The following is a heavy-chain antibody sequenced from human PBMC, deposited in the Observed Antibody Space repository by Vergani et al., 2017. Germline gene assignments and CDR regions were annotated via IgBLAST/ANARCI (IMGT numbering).Heavy chain of an antibody. J-gene: IGHJ6*03. V-gene: IGHV4-61*02. CDR3: ARGIAAAGTWGFYYYYYMDV. D-gene: IGHD6-13*01. CDR2: IYTSGST. CDR1: GGSISSGSYY. Sequence: QVQLQESGPGLVKPSQTLSLTCTVSGGSISSGSYYWSWIRQPAGKGLEWIGRIYTSGSTNYNPSLKSRVTISVDTSKNQFSLKLSSVTAADTAVYYCARGIAAAGTWGFYYYYYMDVWGKGP.